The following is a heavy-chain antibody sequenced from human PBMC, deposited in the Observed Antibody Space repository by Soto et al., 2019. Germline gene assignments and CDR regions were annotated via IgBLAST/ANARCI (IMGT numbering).Heavy chain of an antibody. V-gene: IGHV3-7*04. D-gene: IGHD6-13*01. CDR1: GLIFSNYW. CDR2: IKEDGSQI. CDR3: ARGGSVSSWYWRD. Sequence: DVQLVESGGGLVQPGGSLRLSCTASGLIFSNYWMTWVRQAPGKGPEWVANIKEDGSQIDYVDSVKGRFTVSRDNAKNSVYLQMNTLSVEDTAIYYCARGGSVSSWYWRDWGQGALVTVSS. J-gene: IGHJ4*02.